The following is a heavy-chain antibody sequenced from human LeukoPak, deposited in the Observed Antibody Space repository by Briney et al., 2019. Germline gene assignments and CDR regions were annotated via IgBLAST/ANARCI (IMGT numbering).Heavy chain of an antibody. V-gene: IGHV3-23*01. CDR3: ARGGYRYEY. CDR2: ISGSGGST. J-gene: IGHJ4*02. Sequence: GGSLRLSCAASGFTFSSYAMSWVRQAPGKGLERVSAISGSGGSTYYADSVKGRFTISRDNTKKSLYLQMNSLRAEDTAVYYCARGGYRYEYWGQGTLVTVSS. D-gene: IGHD5-12*01. CDR1: GFTFSSYA.